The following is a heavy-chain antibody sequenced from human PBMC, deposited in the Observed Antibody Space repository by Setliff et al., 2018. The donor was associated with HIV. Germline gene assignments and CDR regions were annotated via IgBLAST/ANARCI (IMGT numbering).Heavy chain of an antibody. CDR2: ISSSGTT. CDR3: ASAPLYFYDGSGYLKY. CDR1: DDSFSNYD. Sequence: SETLSLTCVVSDDSFSNYDWTWIRQPPGKALEWIGYISSSGTTNYNPSLRSRVTLSVDTSKNRVSLKLGSVTAADTAVYFCASAPLYFYDGSGYLKYWGQGSQVTVSS. V-gene: IGHV4-4*09. D-gene: IGHD3-22*01. J-gene: IGHJ4*02.